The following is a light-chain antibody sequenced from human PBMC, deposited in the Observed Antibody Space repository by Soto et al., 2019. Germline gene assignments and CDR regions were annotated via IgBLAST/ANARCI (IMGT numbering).Light chain of an antibody. CDR1: QSVTYN. V-gene: IGKV3-15*01. Sequence: EVVMTQSPATLSVSPGERATLSCRASQSVTYNLAWYQQKPGQAPRLLIYGASTRATGIPARFSGRGSGTGFTLTISILQFGGFGVYYCQQYNGLPLTFGGGTKVGIK. CDR3: QQYNGLPLT. J-gene: IGKJ4*01. CDR2: GAS.